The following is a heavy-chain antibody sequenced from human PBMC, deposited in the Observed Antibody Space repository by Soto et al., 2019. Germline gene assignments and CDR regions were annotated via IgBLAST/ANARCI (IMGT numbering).Heavy chain of an antibody. J-gene: IGHJ4*02. D-gene: IGHD3-10*01. Sequence: QVQLVQSGAEMKKPGASVKVSREASGYTFTAYYIHWVRQAPGQGLEWMGWINPNGGGTKYAQKFQGRVTMTRDTSINTAYMELTRLTSDDTAVYYCARAVHTMIQGVRFRVDQWGQGTLVTVSS. CDR1: GYTFTAYY. CDR3: ARAVHTMIQGVRFRVDQ. CDR2: INPNGGGT. V-gene: IGHV1-2*02.